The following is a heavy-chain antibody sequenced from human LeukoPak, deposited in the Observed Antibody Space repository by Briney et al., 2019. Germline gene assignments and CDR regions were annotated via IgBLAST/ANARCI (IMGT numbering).Heavy chain of an antibody. V-gene: IGHV3-48*01. CDR3: VRERWDDAFDI. Sequence: GGSLRLSCAASGFTFSSYSMNWVRQAPGKGLEWVSYISSSSSTIYYADSVKGRFTISRDNAKNSLYLQMNSLRAEDTAVYYCVRERWDDAFDIWGQGTMVTVSS. D-gene: IGHD4-23*01. J-gene: IGHJ3*02. CDR1: GFTFSSYS. CDR2: ISSSSSTI.